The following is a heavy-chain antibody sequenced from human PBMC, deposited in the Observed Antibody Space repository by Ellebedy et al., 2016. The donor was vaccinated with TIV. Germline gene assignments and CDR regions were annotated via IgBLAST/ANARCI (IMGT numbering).Heavy chain of an antibody. Sequence: GESLKISCAASGFTFGSYGLHWIRLGPGKGLEWVAAIWFDGSNIHYADSVRGRFTSSRDNSKNTLYLQMNSLRPEDTALYYCAREAGDYYFDFWGQGTQVTVSS. J-gene: IGHJ4*02. CDR2: IWFDGSNI. V-gene: IGHV3-33*08. D-gene: IGHD4-17*01. CDR1: GFTFGSYG. CDR3: AREAGDYYFDF.